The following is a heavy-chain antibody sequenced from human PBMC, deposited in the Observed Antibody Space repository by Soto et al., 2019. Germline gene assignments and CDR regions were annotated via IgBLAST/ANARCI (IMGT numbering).Heavy chain of an antibody. Sequence: SPTLSLTCAISGDSVSSNSAAWNWIRQSPSRGLEWLGRTYYRSKWYNDYAVSVKSRITINPDTSKNQFSLQLNSVTPEDTAVYYCAASSGYYYVSRFDYWGQGTLVTVSS. D-gene: IGHD3-22*01. J-gene: IGHJ4*02. CDR3: AASSGYYYVSRFDY. V-gene: IGHV6-1*01. CDR1: GDSVSSNSAA. CDR2: TYYRSKWYN.